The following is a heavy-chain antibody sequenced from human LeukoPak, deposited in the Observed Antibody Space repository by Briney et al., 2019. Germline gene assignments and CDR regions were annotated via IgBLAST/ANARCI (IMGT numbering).Heavy chain of an antibody. CDR1: GYSFTSYW. D-gene: IGHD6-13*01. Sequence: GDSLKISCKGSGYSFTSYWIGWVRQMPGKGLEGMGITYPCDSDHSYRPSFQGQVTLSADKSISTGYLQWSSLKASDTAMYYCARQGSSWVLSGDRYYYYIDVWGKGTKVSVSS. CDR3: ARQGSSWVLSGDRYYYYIDV. CDR2: TYPCDSDH. V-gene: IGHV5-51*01. J-gene: IGHJ6*03.